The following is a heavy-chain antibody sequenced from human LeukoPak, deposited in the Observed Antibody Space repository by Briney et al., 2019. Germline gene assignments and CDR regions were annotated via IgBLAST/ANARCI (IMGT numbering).Heavy chain of an antibody. CDR3: ARGPRKPLRGAAAGPGGWFDP. Sequence: SVKVSCKSSGYTFTRYDINWVRQATGQGLEWMGCMNPNSGNTGYAQKFQGRVTMTRNTSISTAYMELSSLRSEDTAVYYCARGPRKPLRGAAAGPGGWFDPWGQGTLVTVSS. CDR1: GYTFTRYD. V-gene: IGHV1-8*01. J-gene: IGHJ5*02. D-gene: IGHD6-13*01. CDR2: MNPNSGNT.